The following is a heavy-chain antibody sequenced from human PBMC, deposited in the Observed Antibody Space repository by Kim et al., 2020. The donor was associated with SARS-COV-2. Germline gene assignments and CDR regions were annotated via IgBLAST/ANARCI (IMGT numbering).Heavy chain of an antibody. CDR2: VSDTGGYT. CDR3: TRDRMYASGTYYLRFDK. D-gene: IGHD3-10*01. Sequence: GGSLRLSCAASGFTFTSYAMSWVRQAPGKGLEWVSTVSDTGGYTYYANSVRGRFTISRDNSKNTLYLQMDSLRAEDTAVYYCTRDRMYASGTYYLRFDKWGQGTLVTVSS. V-gene: IGHV3-23*01. J-gene: IGHJ4*02. CDR1: GFTFTSYA.